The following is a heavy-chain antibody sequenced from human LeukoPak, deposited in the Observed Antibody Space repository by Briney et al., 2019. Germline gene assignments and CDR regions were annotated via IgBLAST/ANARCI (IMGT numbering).Heavy chain of an antibody. D-gene: IGHD1-26*01. Sequence: GASVKVSCKASGYTFTSYAMNWVRQAPGQGLEWMGWINTNTGNPTYAQGFTGRFVFSLDTSVSTAYLQISSLKAEDTAVYYCASRSGSYYSMWAFDIWGQGTMVTVSS. J-gene: IGHJ3*02. CDR1: GYTFTSYA. V-gene: IGHV7-4-1*02. CDR3: ASRSGSYYSMWAFDI. CDR2: INTNTGNP.